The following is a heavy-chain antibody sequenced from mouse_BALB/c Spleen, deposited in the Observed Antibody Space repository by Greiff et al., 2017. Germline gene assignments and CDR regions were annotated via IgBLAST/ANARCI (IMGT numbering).Heavy chain of an antibody. V-gene: IGHV1S16*01. CDR1: GYTFTSYY. J-gene: IGHJ1*01. D-gene: IGHD1-1*01. CDR3: TVITTVVAGGYFDV. Sequence: VQLQESGAELVKPGASVKLSCKASGYTFTSYYMYWVKQRPGQGLEWIGEINPSNGGTNFNEKFKSKATLTVDKSSSTAYMQLSSLTSEDSAVYYCTVITTVVAGGYFDVWGAGTTVTVSS. CDR2: INPSNGGT.